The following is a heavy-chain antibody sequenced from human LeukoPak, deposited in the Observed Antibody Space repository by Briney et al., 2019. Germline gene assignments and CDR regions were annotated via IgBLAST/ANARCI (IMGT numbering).Heavy chain of an antibody. V-gene: IGHV1-2*02. Sequence: ASVKVSCKASGYTFTGYYMHWVRQAPGQGLEWMGWIKPNSGGTNYAQKFQGRVTMTRDTSISTAYMELSRLRSDDTAAYYCAREADVRGYSYGPLFDYWGQGTLVTVSS. CDR3: AREADVRGYSYGPLFDY. D-gene: IGHD5-18*01. J-gene: IGHJ4*02. CDR1: GYTFTGYY. CDR2: IKPNSGGT.